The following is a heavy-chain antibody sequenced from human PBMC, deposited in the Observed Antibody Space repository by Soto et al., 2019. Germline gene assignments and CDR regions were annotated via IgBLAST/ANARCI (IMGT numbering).Heavy chain of an antibody. CDR3: AHDSNGLYGMDV. CDR1: GFSLTTRGVG. CDR2: IYWDDDK. D-gene: IGHD3-22*01. Sequence: QITLKESGPPLVKPTQTLTLTCTFSGFSLTTRGVGVGWIRQPPGKALEWLALIYWDDDKRYSPSLKSRLTITKDTSKNQVVLTMTNMDPVDTATYYCAHDSNGLYGMDVWGQGTTVTVSS. V-gene: IGHV2-5*02. J-gene: IGHJ6*02.